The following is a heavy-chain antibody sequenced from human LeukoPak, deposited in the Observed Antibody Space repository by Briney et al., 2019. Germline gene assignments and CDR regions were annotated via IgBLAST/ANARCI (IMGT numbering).Heavy chain of an antibody. J-gene: IGHJ4*02. CDR3: AGGIAAAGSPAFDY. Sequence: SETLSLTCTVSGGSLSSSSYSWGWIRQPPGKGLEWIGSIYYSGSTNYNPSLKSRVTISVDTSKNQFSLKLSSVTAADTAVYYCAGGIAAAGSPAFDYWGQGTLVTVSS. CDR1: GGSLSSSSYS. V-gene: IGHV4-39*07. D-gene: IGHD6-13*01. CDR2: IYYSGST.